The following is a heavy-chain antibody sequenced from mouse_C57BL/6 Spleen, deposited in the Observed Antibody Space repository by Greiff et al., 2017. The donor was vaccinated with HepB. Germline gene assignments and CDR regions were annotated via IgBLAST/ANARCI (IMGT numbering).Heavy chain of an antibody. J-gene: IGHJ2*01. V-gene: IGHV5-9*01. Sequence: EVKLEESGGGLVKPGGSLKLSCAASGFTFSSYTMSWVRQTPEKRLEWVATISGGGGNTYYPDSVKGRFTISRDNAKNTLYLQMSSLRSEDTALYYCARQGAGRGAFDYWGQGTTLTVSS. CDR3: ARQGAGRGAFDY. CDR1: GFTFSSYT. D-gene: IGHD3-3*01. CDR2: ISGGGGNT.